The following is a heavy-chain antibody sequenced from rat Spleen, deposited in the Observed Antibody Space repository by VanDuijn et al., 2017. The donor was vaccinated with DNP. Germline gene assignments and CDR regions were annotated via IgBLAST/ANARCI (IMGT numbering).Heavy chain of an antibody. Sequence: EVQLVESDGGLVQPGRSLKLSCAVSGFTFSDYYMAWVRQAPAKGLEWVATLSYNGGTPYYRDSVKGRFTISRDNAKSSLYLQMDSLRSEDTATYFCARQALRRLYWFAYWGQGTLVTVSS. CDR3: ARQALRRLYWFAY. CDR2: LSYNGGTP. J-gene: IGHJ3*01. D-gene: IGHD1-11*01. CDR1: GFTFSDYY. V-gene: IGHV5-20*01.